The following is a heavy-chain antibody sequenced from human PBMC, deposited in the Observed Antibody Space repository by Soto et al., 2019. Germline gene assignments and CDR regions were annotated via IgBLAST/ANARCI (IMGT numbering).Heavy chain of an antibody. Sequence: QITLKESGPTLVKPTQTLTLTCTFSGFSLSTRGVGVAWIRQPPGKALEWLALIFWDDDKWYSPSLRSRLTITEDTSKTQVVLTMTHMDPVDTATYYCAHRPRGYAYYFDYWGQGTLVTVSS. CDR2: IFWDDDK. J-gene: IGHJ4*02. CDR3: AHRPRGYAYYFDY. V-gene: IGHV2-5*02. D-gene: IGHD5-12*01. CDR1: GFSLSTRGVG.